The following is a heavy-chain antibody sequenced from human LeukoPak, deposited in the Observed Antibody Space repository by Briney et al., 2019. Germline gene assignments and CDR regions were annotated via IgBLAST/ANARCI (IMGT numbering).Heavy chain of an antibody. J-gene: IGHJ4*02. CDR1: GFTFSNYI. D-gene: IGHD3-9*01. CDR2: ISSSSSYI. Sequence: PGGSLRLSCAVSGFTFSNYIMNWVRQAPGKGLEWVSFISSSSSYIYYADSVKGRFTISRDNAKNSLYLQMNSLRAEDTAVYYCARDSGGYFDRNHFGYWGQGTLVTVSS. V-gene: IGHV3-21*01. CDR3: ARDSGGYFDRNHFGY.